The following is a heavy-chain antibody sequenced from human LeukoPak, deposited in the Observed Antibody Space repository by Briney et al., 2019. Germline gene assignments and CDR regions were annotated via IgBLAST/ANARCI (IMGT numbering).Heavy chain of an antibody. D-gene: IGHD1-26*01. V-gene: IGHV1-46*01. Sequence: GASVKVSCKASGYTFTSYYMHWVRQAPGQGLEWMGIINPSGGSTSYAQKFQGRVTMTRDTSTSTVYMELSSLRSEDTAVYYCAREYSGSYSVFNYYYGMDVWGQGTTVTVSS. CDR3: AREYSGSYSVFNYYYGMDV. J-gene: IGHJ6*02. CDR1: GYTFTSYY. CDR2: INPSGGST.